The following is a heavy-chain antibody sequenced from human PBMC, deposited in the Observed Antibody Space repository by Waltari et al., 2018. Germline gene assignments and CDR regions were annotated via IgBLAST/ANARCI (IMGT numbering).Heavy chain of an antibody. Sequence: EVQLVESGGGLVQPGGSLRLSCAASGLTFSSYAMGWVRQAPGKGLEWVSAISGSGGSTYYADSVKGRFTISRDNSKNTLYLQMNSLRAEDTAVYYCAKEGRAVVVAATNWFDPWGQGTLVTVSS. J-gene: IGHJ5*02. D-gene: IGHD2-15*01. CDR2: ISGSGGST. CDR3: AKEGRAVVVAATNWFDP. V-gene: IGHV3-23*04. CDR1: GLTFSSYA.